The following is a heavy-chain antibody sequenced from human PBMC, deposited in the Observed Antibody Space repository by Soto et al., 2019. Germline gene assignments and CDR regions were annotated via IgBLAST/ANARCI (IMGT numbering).Heavy chain of an antibody. J-gene: IGHJ3*02. CDR2: IYPGNSNI. CDR3: ARLGGNGGGTCYPLCAFDI. D-gene: IGHD2-15*01. V-gene: IGHV5-51*01. CDR1: GYSFTSYW. Sequence: ESLNISCKVSGYSFTSYWIGWVRQTPGKGLEWLGIIYPGNSNIKHSPSFQGQVTVSVDQSISTAYLQWRSLKASDNAIYYCARLGGNGGGTCYPLCAFDIWGQGTTVTVSS.